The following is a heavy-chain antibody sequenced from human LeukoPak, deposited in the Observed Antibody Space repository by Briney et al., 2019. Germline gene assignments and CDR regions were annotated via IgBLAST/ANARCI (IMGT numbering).Heavy chain of an antibody. Sequence: GGSLRLSCAASGFTFDDYAMHWVRQAPGKGLEWVSLISGDGGSTYYADSVKGRFTISRDNSKNTLYLQMNSLRAEDTAVYYCARVEVAGTDYFDYWGQGTLVTVSS. CDR3: ARVEVAGTDYFDY. CDR2: ISGDGGST. D-gene: IGHD6-19*01. V-gene: IGHV3-43*02. CDR1: GFTFDDYA. J-gene: IGHJ4*02.